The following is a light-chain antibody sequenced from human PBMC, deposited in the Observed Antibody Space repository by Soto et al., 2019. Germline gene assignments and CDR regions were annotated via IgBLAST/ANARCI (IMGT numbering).Light chain of an antibody. CDR1: SSNIGAGYD. Sequence: QSVLTQPPSVSGAPGQRVTISCTGSSSNIGAGYDVHWYQQLPTAAPKLLIYGNNNRPSGVPDRFSGSKSGTSASLAITGLQAEDEADYYCQSYDSSLSGSVVFGGGTQLTVL. J-gene: IGLJ2*01. CDR3: QSYDSSLSGSVV. V-gene: IGLV1-40*01. CDR2: GNN.